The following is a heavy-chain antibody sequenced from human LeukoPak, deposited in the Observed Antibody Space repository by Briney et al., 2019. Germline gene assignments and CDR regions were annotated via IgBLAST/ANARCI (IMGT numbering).Heavy chain of an antibody. CDR2: ISYDGSNK. D-gene: IGHD5-18*01. V-gene: IGHV3-30*04. CDR3: ARVFRKGYVHTAMVTDY. J-gene: IGHJ4*02. CDR1: GFTFSSYA. Sequence: GGSLRLSCAASGFTFSSYAMHWVRQAPGKGLEWVAVISYDGSNKYYADSVKGRFTNSRDNSKNTLYLQMNSLRAEDTAVYYCARVFRKGYVHTAMVTDYWGQETLVTVSS.